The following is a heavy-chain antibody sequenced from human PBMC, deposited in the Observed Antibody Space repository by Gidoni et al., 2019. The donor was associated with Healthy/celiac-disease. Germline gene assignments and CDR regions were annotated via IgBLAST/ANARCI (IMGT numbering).Heavy chain of an antibody. CDR2: ISYDGSKK. V-gene: IGHV3-30*18. CDR3: AKDQSAMVVRCLDY. D-gene: IGHD5-18*01. J-gene: IGHJ4*02. CDR1: GFTFSSYG. Sequence: QVQLVESGGGVVQPGRSLRLSCAASGFTFSSYGMHWVRQAPGKGLEWVAVISYDGSKKYYADSVKGRFTISRDNSKNTLYLQMNSLRAEDTAVYYCAKDQSAMVVRCLDYWGQGTLVTVSS.